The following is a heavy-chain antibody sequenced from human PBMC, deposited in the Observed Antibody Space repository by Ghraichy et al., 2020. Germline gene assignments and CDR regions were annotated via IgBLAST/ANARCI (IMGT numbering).Heavy chain of an antibody. CDR3: ARDGGSSSWYEFWFDP. CDR2: IYYSGST. V-gene: IGHV4-59*01. J-gene: IGHJ5*02. D-gene: IGHD6-13*01. Sequence: SETLSLTCTVSGGSISSYYWSWIRQPPGKGLEWIGYIYYSGSTNYNPSLKSRVTISVDTSKNQFSLKLSSVTAADTAMYYCARDGGSSSWYEFWFDPWGQGTLVTVSS. CDR1: GGSISSYY.